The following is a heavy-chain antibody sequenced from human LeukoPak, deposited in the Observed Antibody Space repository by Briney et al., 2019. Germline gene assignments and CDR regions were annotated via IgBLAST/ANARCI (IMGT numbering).Heavy chain of an antibody. CDR2: ICHSGST. CDR1: GYAIRSGFY. Sequence: SETLSLTCGVSGYAIRSGFYWGWIRQPPGKGLEWIGSICHSGSTYYNPSLKSRVTISVDTSENQFSLKVTSVTAADTAVYYCARAVGTTTTLFDYWGQGTLVTVSS. J-gene: IGHJ4*02. V-gene: IGHV4-38-2*01. D-gene: IGHD1-26*01. CDR3: ARAVGTTTTLFDY.